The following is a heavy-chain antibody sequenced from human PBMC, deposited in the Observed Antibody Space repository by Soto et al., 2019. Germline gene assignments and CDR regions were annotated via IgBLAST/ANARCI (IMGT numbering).Heavy chain of an antibody. D-gene: IGHD2-2*01. CDR3: ARDKIVVVSFAPGNDTFDI. J-gene: IGHJ3*02. Sequence: ASVKVSCKASGYTFTSYGISWVRRAPGQGLEWMGWISAYNGNTNYAQKLQGRVTMTTDTSTSTAYMELRSLRSDDTAVYYCARDKIVVVSFAPGNDTFDIWGQGTMVTVSS. CDR1: GYTFTSYG. V-gene: IGHV1-18*04. CDR2: ISAYNGNT.